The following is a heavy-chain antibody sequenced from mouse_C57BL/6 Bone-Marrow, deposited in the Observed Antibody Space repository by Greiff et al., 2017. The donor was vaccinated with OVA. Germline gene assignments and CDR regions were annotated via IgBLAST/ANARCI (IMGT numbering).Heavy chain of an antibody. CDR1: GYTFTSYW. CDR3: AREGTTVVAPDY. Sequence: QVQLQQPGAELVMPGASVKLSCKASGYTFTSYWMHWVKQRPGQGLEWIGEIAPSDSYTNSNQKFKGKSTLTVDKSSSTAYLQLSSLTSEDAAVYYCAREGTTVVAPDYWGQGTTLTVSS. V-gene: IGHV1-69*01. CDR2: IAPSDSYT. D-gene: IGHD1-1*01. J-gene: IGHJ2*01.